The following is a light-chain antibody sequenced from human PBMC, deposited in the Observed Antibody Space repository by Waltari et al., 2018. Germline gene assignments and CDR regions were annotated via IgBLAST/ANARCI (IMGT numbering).Light chain of an antibody. V-gene: IGLV2-14*03. CDR2: DVS. Sequence: QSALTQPASVSGSPGQSITISCTGTSSDVGTYNYAPWYQQHPGKAPKLLIYDVSYRPSGVSYRFSGSKSGNTASLTISGLQAEDEAGYYCSSYITTNTLELFGGGTSLTVL. J-gene: IGLJ3*02. CDR3: SSYITTNTLEL. CDR1: SSDVGTYNY.